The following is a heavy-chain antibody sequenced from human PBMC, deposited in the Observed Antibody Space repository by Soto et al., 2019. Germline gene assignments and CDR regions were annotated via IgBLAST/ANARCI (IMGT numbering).Heavy chain of an antibody. V-gene: IGHV4-61*01. CDR1: GGSVSSGSYY. J-gene: IGHJ4*02. CDR3: ARDLHSYRYNHFDY. CDR2: IYYSGST. D-gene: IGHD5-18*01. Sequence: SETLSLTCTVSGGSVSSGSYYWSWIRRPPGKGLEWIGYIYYSGSTNYNPSLKSRVTISVDTSKNQFSLKLSSVTAADTAVYYCARDLHSYRYNHFDYWGQGTLVTVSS.